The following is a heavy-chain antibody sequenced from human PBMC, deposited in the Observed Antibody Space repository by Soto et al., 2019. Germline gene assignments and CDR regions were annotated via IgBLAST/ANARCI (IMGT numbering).Heavy chain of an antibody. CDR2: ITSSSSYI. Sequence: EVQLVESGGGLVKPGGSLRLSCAASGFTFSLYSMIWVRQAPGKGLEWVASITSSSSYIYYEDSLKGRFTISRDNAKNSLFLQRDSLRAADTAVYFCVRARSTDSRPDYWGQGTLVTVSS. CDR3: VRARSTDSRPDY. CDR1: GFTFSLYS. V-gene: IGHV3-21*01. J-gene: IGHJ4*02. D-gene: IGHD3-22*01.